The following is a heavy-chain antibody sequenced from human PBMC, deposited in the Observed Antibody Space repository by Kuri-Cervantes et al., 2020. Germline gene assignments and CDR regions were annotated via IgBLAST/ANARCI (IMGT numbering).Heavy chain of an antibody. CDR2: INSDGSST. D-gene: IGHD6-19*01. J-gene: IGHJ3*02. Sequence: GGSLRLSCAASGFTFSSYWMHWVRQAPGKGLVWVSRINSDGSSTSYADSVKGRFTISRDNAKNSLYLQMNSLRAEDTALYYCAKDGYSSGGDAFDIWGQGTMVTVSS. CDR1: GFTFSSYW. V-gene: IGHV3-74*01. CDR3: AKDGYSSGGDAFDI.